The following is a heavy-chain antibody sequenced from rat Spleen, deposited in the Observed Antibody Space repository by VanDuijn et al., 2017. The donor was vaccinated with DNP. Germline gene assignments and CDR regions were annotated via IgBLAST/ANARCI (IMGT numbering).Heavy chain of an antibody. Sequence: QVQLKESGPSLVQPSQTLSLTCTVSGFSLTSYTVSWVRQPPGKGLEWIAAMSSGGITYYNSALKSRLSISGDTSKSQVFLKMNSLQTEDTAIYFCTRYFDYWGQGVMVTVSS. J-gene: IGHJ2*01. V-gene: IGHV2-6*01. CDR1: GFSLTSYT. CDR2: MSSGGIT. CDR3: TRYFDY.